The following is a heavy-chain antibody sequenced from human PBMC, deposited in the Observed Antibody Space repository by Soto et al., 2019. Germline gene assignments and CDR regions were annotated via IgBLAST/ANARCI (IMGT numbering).Heavy chain of an antibody. V-gene: IGHV1-18*01. CDR3: ARDVGCSGGSCYSGSDIFDY. D-gene: IGHD2-15*01. CDR2: ISAYNGNT. CDR1: GYTFTSYG. J-gene: IGHJ4*02. Sequence: QVPLVQSGAEVKKPGASVKVSCKASGYTFTSYGISWVRQAPGQGLEWMGWISAYNGNTNYAQKLQGRVTMTTDTSTSTAYMELRRLRSDDTAVYYCARDVGCSGGSCYSGSDIFDYWGQGTLVTVSS.